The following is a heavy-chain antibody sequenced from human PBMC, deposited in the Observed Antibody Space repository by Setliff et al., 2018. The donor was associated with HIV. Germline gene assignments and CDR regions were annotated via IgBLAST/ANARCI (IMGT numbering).Heavy chain of an antibody. Sequence: QPGGSLRLSCAASGFSLSNSDVNWVRQAPGKGLEWVSSISGGSTYYADSVKGRFTISRHNSKNTLYLQMNSLRAEDTAVYYCAGSSIAARPDYWGQGTLVTVSS. D-gene: IGHD6-6*01. V-gene: IGHV3-53*04. CDR3: AGSSIAARPDY. CDR2: ISGGST. J-gene: IGHJ4*02. CDR1: GFSLSNSD.